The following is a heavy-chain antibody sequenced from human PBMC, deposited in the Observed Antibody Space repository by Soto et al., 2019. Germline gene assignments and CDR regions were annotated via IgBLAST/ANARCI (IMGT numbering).Heavy chain of an antibody. CDR3: ARKENYGDYVDY. D-gene: IGHD4-17*01. CDR2: IRVYNGNT. V-gene: IGHV1-18*04. Sequence: ASVKVSCKASGYTFSNYGISWVRQAPGQGLEWMGWIRVYNGNTKYAQKVQDRLTVTTDTSSNTAYMGLRSLRSDDTAVYYCARKENYGDYVDYWGQGTLVTVSS. J-gene: IGHJ4*02. CDR1: GYTFSNYG.